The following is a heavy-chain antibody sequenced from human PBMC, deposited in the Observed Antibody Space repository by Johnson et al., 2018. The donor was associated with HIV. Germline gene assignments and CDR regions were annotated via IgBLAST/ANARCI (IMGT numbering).Heavy chain of an antibody. CDR3: ARGDYGDYGRDAFDI. J-gene: IGHJ3*02. Sequence: QVQLVESGGGLVQPGGSLRLSCAASGFTVSSNYMSWVRQAPGKGLDWVAFIWYDGSKTYYGDSVKGRFTISRDNSKNTLYLQMNRLGAEDASVYYCARGDYGDYGRDAFDIWGQGTIVTVSS. CDR2: IWYDGSKT. CDR1: GFTVSSNY. D-gene: IGHD4-17*01. V-gene: IGHV3-30*02.